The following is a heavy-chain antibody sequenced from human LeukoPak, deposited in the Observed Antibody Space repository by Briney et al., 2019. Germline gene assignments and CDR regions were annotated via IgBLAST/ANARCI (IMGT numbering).Heavy chain of an antibody. CDR3: AKPSGAVAGNRYYFDY. CDR2: ISGSGGST. Sequence: GGSLRLSCAASGFTFSSYAMSWVRQAPGKGLEWVSAISGSGGSTYYADSVKGRFTISRDNSKNTLYLQMNSLRAEDTAVYYCAKPSGAVAGNRYYFDYWGQGTLVTVSS. CDR1: GFTFSSYA. D-gene: IGHD6-19*01. J-gene: IGHJ4*02. V-gene: IGHV3-23*01.